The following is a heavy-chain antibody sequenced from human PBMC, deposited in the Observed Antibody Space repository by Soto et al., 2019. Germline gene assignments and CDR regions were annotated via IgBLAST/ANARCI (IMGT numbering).Heavy chain of an antibody. V-gene: IGHV3-23*01. CDR1: GFTLSSNS. J-gene: IGHJ5*02. D-gene: IGHD3-10*01. CDR2: ISNDGSTT. Sequence: PGGSLRLSCAASGFTLSSNSMAWVRQAPGKRLQWVSGISNDGSTTFYIDSVRGRFTISRDTSTNTLYLQMDSLRVEDTAVYFCAKWSGFGDAWGRGTLVTVSS. CDR3: AKWSGFGDA.